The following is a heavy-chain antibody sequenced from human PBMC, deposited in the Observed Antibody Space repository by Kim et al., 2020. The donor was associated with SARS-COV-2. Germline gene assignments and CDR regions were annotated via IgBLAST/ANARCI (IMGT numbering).Heavy chain of an antibody. CDR3: AKEPRQYSGGWYFED. CDR1: GFTFSTYG. D-gene: IGHD6-19*01. CDR2: IGNAGTVV. Sequence: GGSLRLSCSVSGFTFSTYGMHWVRQAPGKGPEWVGVIGNAGTVVHYADSVKGRFTISRDNSKNTLYLQISSLRPEDAAVYYCAKEPRQYSGGWYFEDWGQGTVVTVSS. J-gene: IGHJ4*02. V-gene: IGHV3-30*18.